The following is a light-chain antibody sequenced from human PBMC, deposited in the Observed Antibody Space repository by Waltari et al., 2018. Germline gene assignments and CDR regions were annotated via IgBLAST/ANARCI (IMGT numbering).Light chain of an antibody. CDR2: GAS. J-gene: IGKJ1*01. CDR1: QSVSGN. CDR3: QQYNNWPWT. V-gene: IGKV3-15*01. Sequence: ETVLTQSPGTLSLSPGERATLSCRASQSVSGNCLAWYHQKPGQSPRLLIYGASPRATGIPAMFSGSGSGTEFTLTISSLQSEDFAVYYCQQYNNWPWTFGQGTKVEIK.